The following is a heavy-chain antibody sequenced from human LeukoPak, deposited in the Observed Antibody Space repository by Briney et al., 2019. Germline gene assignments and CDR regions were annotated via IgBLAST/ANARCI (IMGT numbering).Heavy chain of an antibody. J-gene: IGHJ4*02. CDR2: IYPADSDI. Sequence: GESLKISCKGSGYSFSSYWIAWVRQLPGRGLEWMGIIYPADSDIRYSASFQGQVTISADKSISTAYLQWSSLKASDTAMYYCARQDGYGLCYFDYWGQGTLVTVSS. CDR1: GYSFSSYW. V-gene: IGHV5-51*01. D-gene: IGHD5-18*01. CDR3: ARQDGYGLCYFDY.